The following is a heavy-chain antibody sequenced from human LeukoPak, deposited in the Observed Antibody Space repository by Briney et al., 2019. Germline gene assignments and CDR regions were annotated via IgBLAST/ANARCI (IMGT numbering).Heavy chain of an antibody. J-gene: IGHJ4*02. Sequence: GGSLRLSCAASGFTFSSYARSWVRQAPGKGLEWVSGIFGSGGSTHYADSVKGRFTISRDNSKNTVYLQMNSLRAEDTAVYYCAKTTTGYSSGRFPGWPVDYWGQGTLVTVS. V-gene: IGHV3-23*01. CDR1: GFTFSSYA. CDR2: IFGSGGST. CDR3: AKTTTGYSSGRFPGWPVDY. D-gene: IGHD6-19*01.